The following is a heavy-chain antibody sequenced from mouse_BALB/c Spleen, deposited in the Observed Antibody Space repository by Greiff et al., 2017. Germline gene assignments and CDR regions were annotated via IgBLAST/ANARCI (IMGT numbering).Heavy chain of an antibody. CDR2: IYPGDGDT. CDR3: AKSTAHYDSLDY. D-gene: IGHD1-2*01. Sequence: VQLQQSGAELVRPGSSVKISCKASGYAFSSYWMNWVKQRPGQGLEWIGQIYPGDGDTNYNGKFKGKATLTADKSSSTAYMQLNSLTSEDSAVYFCAKSTAHYDSLDYWGQGTSVTVSS. CDR1: GYAFSSYW. J-gene: IGHJ4*01. V-gene: IGHV1-80*01.